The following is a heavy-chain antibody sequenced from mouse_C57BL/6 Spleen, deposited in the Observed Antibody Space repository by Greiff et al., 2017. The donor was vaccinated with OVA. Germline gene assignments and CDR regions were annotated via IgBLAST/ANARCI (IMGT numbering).Heavy chain of an antibody. J-gene: IGHJ1*03. Sequence: QVQLKQPGAELVMPGASVKLSCKASGYTFTSYWMHWVKQRPGQGLEWIGEIDPSDSYTNYNQKFKGKSTLTVDKSSSTAYMQLSSLTSEDSAVYYCARRGYDGYYGWYFDVWGTGTTVTVSS. CDR3: ARRGYDGYYGWYFDV. CDR1: GYTFTSYW. V-gene: IGHV1-69*01. D-gene: IGHD2-3*01. CDR2: IDPSDSYT.